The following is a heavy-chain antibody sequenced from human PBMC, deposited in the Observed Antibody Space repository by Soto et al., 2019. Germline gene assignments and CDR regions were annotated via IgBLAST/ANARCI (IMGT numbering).Heavy chain of an antibody. CDR1: VFTFSSNT. J-gene: IGHJ3*02. D-gene: IGHD6-13*01. V-gene: IGHV3-21*01. Sequence: VGSLRLSCASSVFTFSSNTMNCVRHSPGKGLEWVSSISTTSRYIYYGDSVKGRFTISRDNAKNSLYLQMNSLRAEDTAVYYCAKDREAAVRHGAFDIWGQGTMVNVSS. CDR2: ISTTSRYI. CDR3: AKDREAAVRHGAFDI.